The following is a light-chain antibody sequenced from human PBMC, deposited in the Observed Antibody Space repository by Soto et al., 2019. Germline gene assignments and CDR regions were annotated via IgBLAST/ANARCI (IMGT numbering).Light chain of an antibody. CDR3: SSYAGSNNLYV. Sequence: QSARTKPPSASGSPGQSVTISCTGTSSDIGVYNYVSWYQQHPGKAPKLMIYEVSKRPSGVPDRFSGSKSGNTASLTVSGLQAEDEADYYCSSYAGSNNLYVFGTGTKVTVL. J-gene: IGLJ1*01. CDR1: SSDIGVYNY. V-gene: IGLV2-8*01. CDR2: EVS.